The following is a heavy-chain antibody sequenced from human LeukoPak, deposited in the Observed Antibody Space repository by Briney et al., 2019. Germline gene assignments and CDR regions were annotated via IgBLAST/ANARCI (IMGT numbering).Heavy chain of an antibody. J-gene: IGHJ5*02. Sequence: GASVKLSCTASGYTFTGYYMHWWRQAPGQSLKWMGWINPNSGGTNYAQKFQGRVTMTRDTSISTAYMELSRLRSDDTAVYYCARGAIVVVLPAAHKNWFDPWGQGTLVTVSS. CDR1: GYTFTGYY. V-gene: IGHV1-2*02. D-gene: IGHD2-2*01. CDR3: ARGAIVVVLPAAHKNWFDP. CDR2: INPNSGGT.